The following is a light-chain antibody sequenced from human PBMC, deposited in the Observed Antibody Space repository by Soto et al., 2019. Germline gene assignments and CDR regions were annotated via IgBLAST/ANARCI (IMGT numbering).Light chain of an antibody. J-gene: IGKJ1*01. CDR2: GAS. CDR1: QSFSSTY. V-gene: IGKV3-11*01. Sequence: EIVLTQSPGTLSLSPGERATLSCRASQSFSSTYLAWYQQKPGQAPRLLIYGASNRATGIPARFSGSGSGTEFTLTISSLEPEDFAVYYCQQRSNWPRTFGQGTKVDIK. CDR3: QQRSNWPRT.